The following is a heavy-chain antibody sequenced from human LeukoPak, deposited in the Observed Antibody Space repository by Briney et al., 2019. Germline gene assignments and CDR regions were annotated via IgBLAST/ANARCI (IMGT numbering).Heavy chain of an antibody. CDR1: GYSFSNYA. D-gene: IGHD2-2*01. Sequence: GASVKVSCQPSGYSFSNYAISWVRRAPGQGLEWMGRINAYSGHTDYALKFQGRVTMTTDTSTSRVYLELRGLRSDDTAIYYCARNVIPSARHYYYYLDVWGRGTTVTVSS. V-gene: IGHV1-18*01. CDR2: INAYSGHT. CDR3: ARNVIPSARHYYYYLDV. J-gene: IGHJ6*03.